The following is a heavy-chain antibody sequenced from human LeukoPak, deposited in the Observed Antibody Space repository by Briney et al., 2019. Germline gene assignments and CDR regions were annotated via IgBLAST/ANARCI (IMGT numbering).Heavy chain of an antibody. CDR2: XNDSGGGT. CDR1: XFTLSXFA. CDR3: AKSDCTSTSCYTIDY. Sequence: GXXXRLXXAASXFTLSXFAMTXVRXAPGXXXXXVAVXNDSGGGTSYADFGEGRFTIYRDNSKNTLYLQMNSLRAEDTAVYYCAKSDCTSTSCYTIDYWGQGTLVTVSS. J-gene: IGHJ4*02. D-gene: IGHD2-2*02. V-gene: IGHV3-23*01.